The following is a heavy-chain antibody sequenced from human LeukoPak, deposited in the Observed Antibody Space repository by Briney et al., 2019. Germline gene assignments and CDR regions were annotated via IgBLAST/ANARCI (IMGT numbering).Heavy chain of an antibody. CDR3: TRHSDSSI. V-gene: IGHV3-73*01. J-gene: IGHJ4*02. D-gene: IGHD3-22*01. CDR2: IRSKANSYAT. CDR1: GFTFSGSA. Sequence: GGSLRLPCTASGFTFSGSAMHWVRQASGKGLEWVGRIRSKANSYATAYAASVKGRFTISRDDSKNTAYLQMNSLKTEDTAVYYCTRHSDSSIWGQGTLVTVSS.